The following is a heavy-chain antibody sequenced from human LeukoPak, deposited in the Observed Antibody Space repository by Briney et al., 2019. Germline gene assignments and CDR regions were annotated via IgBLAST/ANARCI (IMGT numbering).Heavy chain of an antibody. CDR3: ARPPLTLWFGQNSDY. J-gene: IGHJ4*02. CDR2: ISAYNGNT. CDR1: GYTFTSYG. Sequence: GASVKVSCKASGYTFTSYGISWVRQAPGQGLEWMGWISAYNGNTNYAQKLQGRVTMTTDTSTSTAYMELRSLRSDDTAVYYCARPPLTLWFGQNSDYWGQGTLVTVSS. V-gene: IGHV1-18*01. D-gene: IGHD3-10*01.